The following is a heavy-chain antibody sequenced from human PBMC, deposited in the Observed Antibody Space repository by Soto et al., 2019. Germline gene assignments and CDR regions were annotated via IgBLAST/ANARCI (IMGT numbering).Heavy chain of an antibody. CDR2: IKSVNHGGTT. J-gene: IGHJ3*02. CDR3: PADRPLTFGGVIDT. V-gene: IGHV3-15*01. D-gene: IGHD3-16*02. CDR1: GVNFNYLW. Sequence: DVQLVESGGGLVKPGGTLRLSCAASGVNFNYLWMTWVRQAPGKGLEWVGRIKSVNHGGTTDYAAPVQGRVTISRDDSDNTVYLELNSPNTEDPAVYYCPADRPLTFGGVIDTWGQGTKVTVSS.